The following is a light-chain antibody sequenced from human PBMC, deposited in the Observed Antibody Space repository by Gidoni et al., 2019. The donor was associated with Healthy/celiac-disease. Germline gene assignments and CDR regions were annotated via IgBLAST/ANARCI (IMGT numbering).Light chain of an antibody. J-gene: IGLJ2*01. CDR1: SSNIGNNY. CDR2: DNN. V-gene: IGLV1-51*01. CDR3: GTWDGSLSAGV. Sequence: QSVLTQPPSVSAAPGQKVTISCSGSSSNIGNNYVSWYQQLPGTAPKLLIYDNNKRPSGIPDRFSGSKSGTSATLGITGLQTVDEADYYCGTWDGSLSAGVFGGGTKLTVL.